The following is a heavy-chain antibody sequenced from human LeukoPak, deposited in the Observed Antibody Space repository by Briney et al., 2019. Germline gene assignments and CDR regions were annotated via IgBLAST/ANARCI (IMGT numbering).Heavy chain of an antibody. CDR3: ARDPCGGDCYAFDI. CDR2: IWYDGSNK. J-gene: IGHJ3*02. V-gene: IGHV3-33*01. Sequence: PGRSLRLSCAASGFTFSSYGMHWVRQAPGKGLEWVAVIWYDGSNKYYADSVKGRFTISRDNSKNTLYLQMNSLGAEDTAVYYCARDPCGGDCYAFDIWGQGTMVTVSS. CDR1: GFTFSSYG. D-gene: IGHD2-21*02.